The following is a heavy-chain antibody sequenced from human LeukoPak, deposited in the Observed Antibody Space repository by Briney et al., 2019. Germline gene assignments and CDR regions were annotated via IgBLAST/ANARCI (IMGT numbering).Heavy chain of an antibody. D-gene: IGHD2-15*01. Sequence: ASVKVSCKASGYTFTGYYMHWVRQAPGQGLEWMGRINPNSGGTNYAQKFQGRVTMTRDTSISTAYMELSRLRSDDTAVYYCARDLMAEEDIVVVVAATGFDYWGQETLVTVSS. CDR1: GYTFTGYY. V-gene: IGHV1-2*06. CDR2: INPNSGGT. CDR3: ARDLMAEEDIVVVVAATGFDY. J-gene: IGHJ4*02.